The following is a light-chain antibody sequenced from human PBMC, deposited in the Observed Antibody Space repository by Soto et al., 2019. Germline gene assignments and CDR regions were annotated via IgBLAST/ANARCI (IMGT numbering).Light chain of an antibody. CDR2: DAS. Sequence: DIQMTQSPSTLSASVGDRVTITCRTSQSISGWLAWYQQKPGKAPKLLIFDASSLQSGVTSRFSGSGSGAEFPLTISSLPPDDSATYYCKQYNTSSGKFGQGTKVDIK. CDR3: KQYNTSSGK. J-gene: IGKJ1*01. CDR1: QSISGW. V-gene: IGKV1-5*01.